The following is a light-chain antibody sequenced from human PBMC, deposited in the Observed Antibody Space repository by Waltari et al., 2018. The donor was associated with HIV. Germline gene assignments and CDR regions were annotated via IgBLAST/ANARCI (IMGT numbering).Light chain of an antibody. CDR3: HQYGSSPLT. V-gene: IGKV3-20*01. CDR2: GSS. J-gene: IGKJ4*01. Sequence: VFTQSPATLPFSPGDSAALSCRISQTVRTSNLAWYQQRPGQAPRLLIYGSSLRATGVPDRFLGSGSGTDFTLTITRLDPEDFAVYYCHQYGSSPLTFGGGTRVEIK. CDR1: QTVRTSN.